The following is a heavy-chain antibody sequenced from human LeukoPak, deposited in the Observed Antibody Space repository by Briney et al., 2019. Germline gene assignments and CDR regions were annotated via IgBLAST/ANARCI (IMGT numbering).Heavy chain of an antibody. CDR1: GYTFTAYY. Sequence: GASVKVSCKTSGYTFTAYYIHWVRQAPGQGLEWMGTINPSDGSTTYAQKVLGRVTMTRDTATSTVYMELSSLRSEDTAVYYCARDPLQGSGDKGNYVDFWGQGALVTVSS. V-gene: IGHV1-46*01. CDR3: ARDPLQGSGDKGNYVDF. D-gene: IGHD5-24*01. J-gene: IGHJ4*02. CDR2: INPSDGST.